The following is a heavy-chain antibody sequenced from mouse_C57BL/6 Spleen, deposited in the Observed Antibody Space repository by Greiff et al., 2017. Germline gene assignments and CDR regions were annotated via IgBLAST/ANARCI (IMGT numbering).Heavy chain of an antibody. CDR2: IDPENGDT. V-gene: IGHV14-4*01. D-gene: IGHD1-1*01. J-gene: IGHJ1*03. CDR1: GFNIKDDY. Sequence: EVQRVESGAELVRPGASVKLSCTASGFNIKDDYMHWVKQRPEQGLEWIGWIDPENGDTEYASKFQGKATITADTSSNTAYLQLSSLTSEDTAVYYCTTITTVGLFDVWGTGTTVTVSS. CDR3: TTITTVGLFDV.